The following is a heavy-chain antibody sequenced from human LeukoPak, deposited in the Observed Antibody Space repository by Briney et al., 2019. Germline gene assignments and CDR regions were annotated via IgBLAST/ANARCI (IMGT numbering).Heavy chain of an antibody. CDR3: ARGDWGSGALDI. D-gene: IGHD7-27*01. CDR1: GYSFTTYY. V-gene: IGHV1-2*02. J-gene: IGHJ3*02. Sequence: SVKVSCKASGYSFTTYYMFWVRQAPGQGLEWMGWINPNSGATNYAQKFQGRVTLTRDTFINTVYMELSSLMSDDTAIYYCARGDWGSGALDIWGQGTMVTNSS. CDR2: INPNSGAT.